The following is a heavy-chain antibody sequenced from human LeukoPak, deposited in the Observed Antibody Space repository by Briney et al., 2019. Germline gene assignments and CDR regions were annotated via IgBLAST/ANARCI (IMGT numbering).Heavy chain of an antibody. D-gene: IGHD3-9*01. Sequence: GASVTVSFTASVYTFTSYGISWVRQAPGQGLEWMGWISAYNGNTNYAQKLQGRVTMTTDTSTSTAYMELRSLRSDDTAVYYCARDFDPDYWGQGTLVTVSS. CDR1: VYTFTSYG. V-gene: IGHV1-18*01. J-gene: IGHJ4*02. CDR3: ARDFDPDY. CDR2: ISAYNGNT.